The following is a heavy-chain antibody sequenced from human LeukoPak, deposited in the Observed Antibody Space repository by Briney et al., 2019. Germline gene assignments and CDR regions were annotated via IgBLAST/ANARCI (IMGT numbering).Heavy chain of an antibody. D-gene: IGHD1-26*01. CDR1: GGSISSSSYY. J-gene: IGHJ4*02. CDR3: ARKKWEFNFDY. CDR2: IYYSGST. V-gene: IGHV4-39*01. Sequence: SETLSLTCTASGGSISSSSYYWGWIRQPPGKGLEWIGSIYYSGSTYYNPSLKSRVTISVDTSKNQFSLKLSSVTAADTAVYYCARKKWEFNFDYWGQGTLVTVSS.